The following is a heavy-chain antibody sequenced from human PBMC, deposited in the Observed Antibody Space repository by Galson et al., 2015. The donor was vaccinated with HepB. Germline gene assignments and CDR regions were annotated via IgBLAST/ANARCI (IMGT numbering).Heavy chain of an antibody. J-gene: IGHJ3*02. CDR1: GGTFSTFT. Sequence: SVKVSCKASGGTFSTFTLSWVRQAPGQGLEWMGRIIPMLGIGHYAQNFQGRVTITADKSTTTVYMELNSLTIEDTAIYYCAKKITGRWDDAFDIWGQGTMVTVSS. V-gene: IGHV1-69*02. CDR3: AKKITGRWDDAFDI. D-gene: IGHD1-20*01. CDR2: IIPMLGIG.